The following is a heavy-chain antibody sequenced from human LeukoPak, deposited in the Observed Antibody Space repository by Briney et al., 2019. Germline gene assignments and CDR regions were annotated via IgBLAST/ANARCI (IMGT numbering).Heavy chain of an antibody. D-gene: IGHD4-23*01. Sequence: HPGGSLRLSCAASGFTVSSNYMSWVRQAPGKGLEWVSVIYSGGSTYYADSVKGRFTISRDNSKNTLYLQMNSLRAEDTAVYYCARVHRPNTEVLDYWGQGTLVTVSS. CDR3: ARVHRPNTEVLDY. CDR1: GFTVSSNY. J-gene: IGHJ4*02. V-gene: IGHV3-53*01. CDR2: IYSGGST.